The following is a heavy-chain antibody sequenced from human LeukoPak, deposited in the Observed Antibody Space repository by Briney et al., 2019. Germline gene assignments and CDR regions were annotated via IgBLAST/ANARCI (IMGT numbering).Heavy chain of an antibody. CDR1: GGSMSSYY. V-gene: IGHV4-59*01. Sequence: SETLSLTCTVAGGSMSSYYWSWIRQPPGQGLVWIGYIYYSGSTNYNPSLKSRVTISVDTSKNQFTLNLSSVTAADTAVYYCARGRYGWLPFDYWGQGTLVTVSS. CDR3: ARGRYGWLPFDY. J-gene: IGHJ4*02. CDR2: IYYSGST. D-gene: IGHD3-16*01.